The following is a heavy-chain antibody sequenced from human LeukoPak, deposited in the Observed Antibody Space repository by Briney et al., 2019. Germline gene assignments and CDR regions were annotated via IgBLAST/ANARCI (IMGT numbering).Heavy chain of an antibody. V-gene: IGHV3-7*01. J-gene: IGHJ3*02. Sequence: GGSLRLSCAASGFTFSSYWMSWVRQAPGKGLEWVANIELDGSQKYYVDSVKGRFTISRDNAKNSLYLQMNSLRAEDTAVYYCARDKEEMIRAPYAFGIWGQGTMVTVSS. D-gene: IGHD3-10*01. CDR1: GFTFSSYW. CDR2: IELDGSQK. CDR3: ARDKEEMIRAPYAFGI.